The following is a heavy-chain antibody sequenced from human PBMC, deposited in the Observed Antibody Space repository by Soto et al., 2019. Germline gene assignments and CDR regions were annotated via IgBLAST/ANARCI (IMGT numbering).Heavy chain of an antibody. V-gene: IGHV1-69*13. D-gene: IGHD3-9*01. CDR3: ARGGTYYDILTGYYPNYYYYYGMDV. Sequence: SVKVSCKASGGTFSSYAISWVRQAPGQGLEWMGGIIPIFGTANYAQKFQGRVTITADESTSTAYMELSSLRSEDTAVYYCARGGTYYDILTGYYPNYYYYYGMDVWRQGTTVTVS. CDR2: IIPIFGTA. CDR1: GGTFSSYA. J-gene: IGHJ6*02.